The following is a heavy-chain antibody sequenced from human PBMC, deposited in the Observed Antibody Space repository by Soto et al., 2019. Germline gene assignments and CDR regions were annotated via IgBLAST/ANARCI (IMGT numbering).Heavy chain of an antibody. CDR3: AKSYFVWSSEQPYYFDY. D-gene: IGHD3-16*01. CDR1: GFTFSNYA. CDR2: ISGRGGRS. V-gene: IGHV3-23*01. Sequence: EVQLLDSGGGLVQPGGSLRLSCAASGFTFSNYAMTWVRQGPGKGLEWVSGISGRGGRSYYADSVKGRFTISRDNSKSTLYLPMNSQRAEDTAVDYCAKSYFVWSSEQPYYFDYWGQGTLVTVSS. J-gene: IGHJ4*02.